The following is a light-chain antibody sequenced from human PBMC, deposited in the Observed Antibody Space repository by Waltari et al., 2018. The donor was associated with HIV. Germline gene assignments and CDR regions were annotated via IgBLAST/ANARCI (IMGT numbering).Light chain of an antibody. CDR3: GADHGSGFNFVYV. Sequence: QPVLTQSPSASASLGASVTLTCTLSSGYSNYEVDWYQLRPGKGPRFVMGCGTGGIVGSKGDGIPDRFSVLGSGLNRKLTIENIHEEDGSDYYCGADHGSGFNFVYVFGTGTKVTVL. J-gene: IGLJ1*01. V-gene: IGLV9-49*01. CDR1: SGYSNYE. CDR2: CGTGGIVG.